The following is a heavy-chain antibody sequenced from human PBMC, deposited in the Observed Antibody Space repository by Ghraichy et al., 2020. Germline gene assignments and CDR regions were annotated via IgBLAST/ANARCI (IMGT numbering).Heavy chain of an antibody. D-gene: IGHD6-6*01. J-gene: IGHJ4*02. CDR3: ARHLYSSSFSVDY. V-gene: IGHV4-39*01. CDR2: IYYSRST. CDR1: GGSISSSSYY. Sequence: SQTLSLTCTVSGGSISSSSYYWGWIRQPPGRGLEWIGSIYYSRSTYYNPSLKSRVTLSVDTSKSQFSLKLSSVTAADTAVYYCARHLYSSSFSVDYWGQGTLVTVSS.